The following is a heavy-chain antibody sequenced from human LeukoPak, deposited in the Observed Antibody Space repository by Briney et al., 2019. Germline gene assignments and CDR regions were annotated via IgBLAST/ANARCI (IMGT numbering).Heavy chain of an antibody. CDR2: IYHSGST. Sequence: SSETLSLTCTVSGYSISSGYYWGWIRQPPGKGLEWIGSIYHSGSTYYSPSLKSRVTISVDRSKNQFSLKLSSVTAADTAVYYCASGVYDSSGYYLPSYYFDYWGQGTLVTVSS. D-gene: IGHD3-22*01. CDR3: ASGVYDSSGYYLPSYYFDY. CDR1: GYSISSGYY. V-gene: IGHV4-38-2*02. J-gene: IGHJ4*02.